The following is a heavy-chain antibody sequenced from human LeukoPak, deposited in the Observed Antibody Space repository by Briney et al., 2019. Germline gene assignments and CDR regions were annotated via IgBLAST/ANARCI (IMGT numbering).Heavy chain of an antibody. CDR2: IYPGDSDT. D-gene: IGHD3-22*01. Sequence: GESLKNSCKGSGYSFTSYWIGWVRQMPGKGLEWMGIIYPGDSDTRYSPSFQGQVTISADKSISTAYLQWSSLKASDTAMYYCARHGPFYYYDSSGYYPDYWGQGTLVTVSS. J-gene: IGHJ4*02. CDR3: ARHGPFYYYDSSGYYPDY. CDR1: GYSFTSYW. V-gene: IGHV5-51*01.